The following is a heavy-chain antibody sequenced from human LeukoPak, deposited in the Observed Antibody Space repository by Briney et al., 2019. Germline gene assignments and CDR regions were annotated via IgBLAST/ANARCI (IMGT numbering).Heavy chain of an antibody. CDR1: GFTFSDYY. CDR3: ARGLGTGYYNVAY. Sequence: SGRSLRLSCAASGFTFSDYYMSWIRQAPGKGLELVSYISSSGSYTNCADSVKGRFTISRDNSKNTLYLQMDSLRAEDTALYYCARGLGTGYYNVAYWGQGTLVTVSS. CDR2: ISSSGSYT. J-gene: IGHJ4*02. D-gene: IGHD3-9*01. V-gene: IGHV3-11*06.